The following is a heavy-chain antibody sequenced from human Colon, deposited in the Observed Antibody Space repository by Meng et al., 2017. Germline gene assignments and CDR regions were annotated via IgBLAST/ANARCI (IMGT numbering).Heavy chain of an antibody. CDR3: AKGRTSDY. V-gene: IGHV3-23*04. J-gene: IGHJ4*02. CDR2: ISNSGTST. D-gene: IGHD3/OR15-3a*01. Sequence: VERVGSWGGLGQPGGALRRTGGPFGVTFSSYAMSWVRQAPGKGLEWVSAISNSGTSTYDADSVKGRFTISRDNSRNTLYLQMNSLRAEDTAVYYCAKGRTSDYWGQGTLVTVSS. CDR1: GVTFSSYA.